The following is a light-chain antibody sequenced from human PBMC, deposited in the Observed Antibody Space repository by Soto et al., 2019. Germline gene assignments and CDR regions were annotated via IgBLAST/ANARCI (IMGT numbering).Light chain of an antibody. Sequence: EIVMTQSPATLSVSPGERATLSCRASQSVSSNLAWYQQKPGQAPRLLIYDASNRATGIPARFSGSGSGTDFTLTISSLEPEDSAIYYCQQRNVWPPVTFGQGTRPEI. CDR1: QSVSSN. CDR3: QQRNVWPPVT. V-gene: IGKV3-11*01. J-gene: IGKJ5*01. CDR2: DAS.